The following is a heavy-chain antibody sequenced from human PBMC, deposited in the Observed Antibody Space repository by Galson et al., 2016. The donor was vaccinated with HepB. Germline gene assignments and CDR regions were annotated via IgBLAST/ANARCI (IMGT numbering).Heavy chain of an antibody. D-gene: IGHD3-22*01. CDR1: TASITNFY. V-gene: IGHV4-59*01. CDR3: ARDRSYYDSSFGY. CDR2: IHYSGST. Sequence: ETLSLTCTVSTASITNFYWSWIRQSPEKALEWIGYIHYSGSTNYNPSLKSRVTISLDTSKNQFSLTLRSVTAADTAVYYCARDRSYYDSSFGYWGPGTLVTVSS. J-gene: IGHJ4*02.